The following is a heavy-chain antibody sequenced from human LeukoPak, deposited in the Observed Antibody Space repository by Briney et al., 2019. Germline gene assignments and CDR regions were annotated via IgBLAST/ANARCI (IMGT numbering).Heavy chain of an antibody. CDR3: ARNSYGYLTPFDY. CDR2: INPNSGGT. D-gene: IGHD5-18*01. V-gene: IGHV1-2*02. CDR1: GYTFTGYY. Sequence: ASVKVSCKASGYTFTGYYMHWVRQAPGQGLEWMGWINPNSGGTNYAQKFQGRVTMTRDTSISTAYMELSRLRSDDTAVYYCARNSYGYLTPFDYWGQETLVTVSS. J-gene: IGHJ4*02.